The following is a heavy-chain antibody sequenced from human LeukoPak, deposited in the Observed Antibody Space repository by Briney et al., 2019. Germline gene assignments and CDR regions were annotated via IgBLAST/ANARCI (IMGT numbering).Heavy chain of an antibody. CDR2: IYHSGST. CDR3: ARTKYYYDSSGYPPPFDY. V-gene: IGHV4-38-2*01. D-gene: IGHD3-22*01. J-gene: IGHJ4*02. CDR1: GYSISSGYY. Sequence: SETLSLTCAVSGYSISSGYYWGWIRQPPGKGLEWIGSIYHSGSTYYNPSLKSRVTISVDTFKNQFSLKLSSVTAADTAVYYCARTKYYYDSSGYPPPFDYWGQGTLVTVSS.